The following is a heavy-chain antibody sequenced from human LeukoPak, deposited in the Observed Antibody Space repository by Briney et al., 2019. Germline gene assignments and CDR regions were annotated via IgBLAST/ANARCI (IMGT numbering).Heavy chain of an antibody. CDR3: ASGRVTATDGFDI. J-gene: IGHJ3*02. D-gene: IGHD2-21*02. V-gene: IGHV1-46*01. CDR1: GYTFTSYF. CDR2: INPTGGST. Sequence: ASVKVSCKASGYTFTSYFIHWVRQAPGEGLEWMGIINPTGGSTRYAQKFQGRVTMTRDTSTSTVYMELSSLRSEDTAVYYCASGRVTATDGFDIWGQGTTVIVSS.